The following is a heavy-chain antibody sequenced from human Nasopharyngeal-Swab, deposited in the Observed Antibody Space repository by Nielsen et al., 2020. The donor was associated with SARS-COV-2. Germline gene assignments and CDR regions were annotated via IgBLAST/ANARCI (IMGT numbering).Heavy chain of an antibody. CDR2: IAIDGSNYE. CDR1: GISFSTSV. CDR3: VREGGTSGRAGYFDY. Sequence: GESLKISCVGSGISFSTSVIQWVRQAPGKGLEWVAVIAIDGSNYEQYADSVRGRFSISRDIYQNTLHLQLNSLREEDTAVYYCVREGGTSGRAGYFDYWGQGTLVTVSS. J-gene: IGHJ4*02. V-gene: IGHV3-30-3*01. D-gene: IGHD2-2*01.